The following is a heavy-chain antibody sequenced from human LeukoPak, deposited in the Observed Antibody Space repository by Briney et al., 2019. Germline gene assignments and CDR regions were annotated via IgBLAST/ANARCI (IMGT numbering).Heavy chain of an antibody. J-gene: IGHJ4*02. CDR3: ARHDFGSGSSTGSNFDY. D-gene: IGHD3-10*01. CDR2: INHSGST. CDR1: GGSFSGYY. V-gene: IGHV4-34*01. Sequence: PSETLSLTCAVYGGSFSGYYWSWIRQPPGKGLEWIGEINHSGSTNYNPSLKSRVTISVDTSKNQFSLKLSSVTAADTAVYYCARHDFGSGSSTGSNFDYWGQGTLVTVSS.